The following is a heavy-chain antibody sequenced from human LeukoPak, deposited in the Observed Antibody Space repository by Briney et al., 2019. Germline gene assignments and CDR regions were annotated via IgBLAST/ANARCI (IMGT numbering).Heavy chain of an antibody. J-gene: IGHJ5*02. V-gene: IGHV4-61*02. Sequence: SETLSLTCTVSGGSISSGSYYWSWIRQPAGKGLEWIGRIYTSGSTNHNPSLKSRVTISVDTSKNQFSLKLSSVTAADTAVYYCARAGHITSEGETAMVFDPWGQGTLVTVSS. D-gene: IGHD5-18*01. CDR3: ARAGHITSEGETAMVFDP. CDR2: IYTSGST. CDR1: GGSISSGSYY.